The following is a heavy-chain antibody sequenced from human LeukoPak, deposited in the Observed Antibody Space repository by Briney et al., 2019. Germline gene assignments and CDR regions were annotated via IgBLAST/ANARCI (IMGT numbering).Heavy chain of an antibody. J-gene: IGHJ3*02. Sequence: GRSLRLSCAASGFTFSSYAMHWVRQAPGEGLEWVAVISYDGSNKYYADSVKGRFTISRDNSKNTLYLQMNSLRAEDTAVYYCARDSSTVDAFDIWGQGTMVTVSS. CDR1: GFTFSSYA. CDR3: ARDSSTVDAFDI. CDR2: ISYDGSNK. V-gene: IGHV3-30-3*01. D-gene: IGHD4-17*01.